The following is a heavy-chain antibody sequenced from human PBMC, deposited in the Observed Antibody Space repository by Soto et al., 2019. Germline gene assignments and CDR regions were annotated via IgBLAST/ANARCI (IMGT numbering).Heavy chain of an antibody. Sequence: GGSLRLSCAASGFTFSNYEMHWVRQAPGKGLEWVSAISGSGGSTYYADSVKGRFTISRDNSKNTLYLQMNSLRAEDTAVYYCAKEPLSNWFDPWGQGTLVTVSS. CDR3: AKEPLSNWFDP. CDR2: ISGSGGST. V-gene: IGHV3-23*01. J-gene: IGHJ5*02. CDR1: GFTFSNYE. D-gene: IGHD3-16*02.